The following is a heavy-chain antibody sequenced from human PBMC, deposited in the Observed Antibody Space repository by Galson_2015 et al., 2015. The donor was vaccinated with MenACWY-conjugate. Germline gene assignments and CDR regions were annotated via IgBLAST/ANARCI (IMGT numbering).Heavy chain of an antibody. J-gene: IGHJ4*02. CDR3: ARHLNGWSAGY. Sequence: CAISGDSVSSHNIAWNWIRQAPSRGLEWLGRTYYKSKWYNDYAASVQSRATISVDTSQNQFSLKMSPVTAADTAVYYCARHLNGWSAGYWGQGTLVTVSS. CDR1: GDSVSSHNIA. V-gene: IGHV6-1*01. CDR2: TYYKSKWYN. D-gene: IGHD6-19*01.